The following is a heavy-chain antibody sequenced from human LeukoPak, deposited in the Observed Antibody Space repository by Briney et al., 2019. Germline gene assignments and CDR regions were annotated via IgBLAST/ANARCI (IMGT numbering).Heavy chain of an antibody. CDR3: ARDLRYSSGWYYFDY. CDR2: ISAYNGNT. D-gene: IGHD6-19*01. Sequence: GASVKVSCKASGYTFTSYVISWVRQAPGQGLEWMGWISAYNGNTNYAQKLQGRVTMTTDTSTSTAYMELRSLRSDDTAVYYCARDLRYSSGWYYFDYWGQGTLVTVSS. CDR1: GYTFTSYV. V-gene: IGHV1-18*01. J-gene: IGHJ4*02.